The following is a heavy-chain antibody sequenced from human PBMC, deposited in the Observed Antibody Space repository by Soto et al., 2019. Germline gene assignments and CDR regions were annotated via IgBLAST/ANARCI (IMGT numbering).Heavy chain of an antibody. CDR2: ISTDNGNT. J-gene: IGHJ6*02. Sequence: GASVKVSCKASGYTFTTYGVSWVRQAPGQGLEWMGWISTDNGNTHYVQKFQGRVTMTTDTSTNTAYMDVRSLKFDDTAVYYCAKSKAVPGNARDYYYGLDVWGHGTTVTVS. V-gene: IGHV1-18*04. CDR1: GYTFTTYG. CDR3: AKSKAVPGNARDYYYGLDV. D-gene: IGHD6-13*01.